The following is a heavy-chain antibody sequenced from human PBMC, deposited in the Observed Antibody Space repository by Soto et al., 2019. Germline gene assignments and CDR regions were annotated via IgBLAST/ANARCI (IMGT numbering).Heavy chain of an antibody. D-gene: IGHD2-15*01. V-gene: IGHV4-38-2*01. CDR3: ARVFELLAKIPSWFDP. CDR2: IYHSGST. J-gene: IGHJ5*02. CDR1: CYSISSGYY. Sequence: PSETLSLTCAFSCYSISSGYYWGWIRQPPGKGLEWIGSIYHSGSTYYNPSLKSRVTISVDTSKNQFSLKLSSVTAADTAVYYCARVFELLAKIPSWFDPWGQGTLVTVSS.